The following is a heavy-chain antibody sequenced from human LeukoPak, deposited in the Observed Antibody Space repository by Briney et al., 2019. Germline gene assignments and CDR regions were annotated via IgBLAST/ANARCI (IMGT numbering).Heavy chain of an antibody. CDR2: INPNGGNT. CDR1: GYTFTSYS. J-gene: IGHJ6*02. Sequence: ASVTLSCKTSGYTFTSYSIHWVRQAPGQGLEWMGRINPNGGNTNYAQKFQGRVTVTRDTSTSTVYMELSSLRSEDTAVYYCARDRGYCSSTSCYWGMDVWGQGTTVTVSS. D-gene: IGHD2-2*01. CDR3: ARDRGYCSSTSCYWGMDV. V-gene: IGHV1-46*01.